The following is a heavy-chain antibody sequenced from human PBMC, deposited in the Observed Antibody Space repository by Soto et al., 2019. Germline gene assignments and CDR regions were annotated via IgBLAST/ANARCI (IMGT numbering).Heavy chain of an antibody. D-gene: IGHD3-9*01. J-gene: IGHJ4*02. Sequence: GGSLRLSCAASGVTCSSYAMSWVRQAPGKGLEWVSAISGSGGSTYYADSVKGRFTISRDNSKNTLYLQMNSLRAEDTAVYYCAKAHSYYDILTGYYNVDYWGQGTLVTVSS. CDR2: ISGSGGST. V-gene: IGHV3-23*01. CDR1: GVTCSSYA. CDR3: AKAHSYYDILTGYYNVDY.